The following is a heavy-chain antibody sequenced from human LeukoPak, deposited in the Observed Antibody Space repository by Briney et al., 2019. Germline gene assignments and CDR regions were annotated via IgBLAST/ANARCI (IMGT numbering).Heavy chain of an antibody. CDR1: GFTVTSNS. CDR2: IYSGST. CDR3: ARRAGAYSHPYDY. Sequence: GGSLRLSCTVSGFTVTSNSMSWVRQAPGEGLEWVSFIYSGSTHYSDSVKGRFTISRDNSKNTLYLQMYSLRAEDTAAYYCARRAGAYSHPYDYWGQGTLVTVSS. D-gene: IGHD4/OR15-4a*01. V-gene: IGHV3-53*01. J-gene: IGHJ4*02.